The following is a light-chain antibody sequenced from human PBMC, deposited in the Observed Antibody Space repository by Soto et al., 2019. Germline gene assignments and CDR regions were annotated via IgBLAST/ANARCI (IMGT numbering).Light chain of an antibody. CDR3: HQRQSWPRA. CDR2: QTS. CDR1: QYINTR. V-gene: IGKV3-11*01. Sequence: EILLTQSPATLSSFPGDRVTLSCWASQYINTRLAWYQHRPGQAPRLLIYQTSIRAAGIPARLSASGYGTDLAITISDVKNEDFELYYCHQRQSWPRAFGHGTKVDIK. J-gene: IGKJ1*01.